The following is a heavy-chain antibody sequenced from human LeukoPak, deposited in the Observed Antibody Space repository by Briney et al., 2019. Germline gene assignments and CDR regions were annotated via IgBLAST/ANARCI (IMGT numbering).Heavy chain of an antibody. Sequence: VKVSCKASGGSFSGSTINWVRQAPGQGLEWMGEIVPKYYTTNYAQKFQGRVTISADSSTSTAYMELSSLASEDTAVYYCARDYTIKAPYFDYWGQGTLVTVSS. CDR3: ARDYTIKAPYFDY. V-gene: IGHV1-69*01. J-gene: IGHJ4*02. D-gene: IGHD5-24*01. CDR2: IVPKYYTT. CDR1: GGSFSGST.